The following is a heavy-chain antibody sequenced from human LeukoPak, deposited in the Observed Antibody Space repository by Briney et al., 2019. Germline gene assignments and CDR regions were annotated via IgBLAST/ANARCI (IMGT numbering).Heavy chain of an antibody. CDR1: GFSFSDYS. J-gene: IGHJ4*02. CDR3: ATQIEITMIVVASFDY. CDR2: LSGSGKTI. D-gene: IGHD3-22*01. V-gene: IGHV3-11*01. Sequence: GGSLRLSCAASGFSFSDYSMSWMRQAPGKGLEWVSGLSGSGKTIYYADSVRGRVTISRDNSKSTLYLQMNSLRAEDTAIYYCATQIEITMIVVASFDYWGQGTLVTVS.